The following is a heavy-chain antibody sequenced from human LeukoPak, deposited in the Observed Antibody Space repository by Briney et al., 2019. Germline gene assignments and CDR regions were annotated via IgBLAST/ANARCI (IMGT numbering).Heavy chain of an antibody. V-gene: IGHV4-59*01. J-gene: IGHJ6*03. Sequence: KPSETLSLTCTVSGGSISNYYWSWIRQPPGKGLEWIGYIYDTGSTNYNPSLKCRVTISVDTCKNQFSLNLNSVTAADTAEYYCARAPGSAYYPYYYMDVWGKGTTVTVSS. CDR2: IYDTGST. D-gene: IGHD6-19*01. CDR3: ARAPGSAYYPYYYMDV. CDR1: GGSISNYY.